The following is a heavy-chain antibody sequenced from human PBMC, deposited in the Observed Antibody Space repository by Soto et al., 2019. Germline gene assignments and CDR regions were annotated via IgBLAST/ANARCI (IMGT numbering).Heavy chain of an antibody. CDR2: IKSKTDGGTT. CDR1: GSTFSNAW. CDR3: TPTASIHYYDSSGYYRDY. V-gene: IGHV3-15*07. D-gene: IGHD3-22*01. Sequence: PGGSLRLSCAASGSTFSNAWMNWVRQAPGKGLEWVGRIKSKTDGGTTDYAAPVKGRFTISRDDSKNTLYLQMNSLKTEDTAVYYCTPTASIHYYDSSGYYRDYWGQGTLVTVSS. J-gene: IGHJ4*02.